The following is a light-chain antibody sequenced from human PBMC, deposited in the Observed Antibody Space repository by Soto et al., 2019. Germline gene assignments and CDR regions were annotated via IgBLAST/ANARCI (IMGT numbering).Light chain of an antibody. CDR1: QSINIY. V-gene: IGKV1-39*01. CDR2: AAS. Sequence: GDRVTVTCRASQSINIYLNWYQQKPGKDPTLLIYAASSLQSGVPSRFSGGGSRTDFTLTITGLQAEDFATYYEQQGYRSPSTFGQGTKLEI. J-gene: IGKJ2*01. CDR3: QQGYRSPST.